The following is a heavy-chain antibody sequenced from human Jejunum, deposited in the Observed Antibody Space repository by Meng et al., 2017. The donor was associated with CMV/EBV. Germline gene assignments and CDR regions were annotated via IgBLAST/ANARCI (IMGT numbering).Heavy chain of an antibody. Sequence: FRSYGMHCVRQATGKGLEWVAFIRYDGTNKFHADSVNGRFTSSRDNSKNTLYLQMNSLRGEDTAVYYCAKSRGDFWSGYYHGMDVWGQGTTVTVSS. CDR2: IRYDGTNK. J-gene: IGHJ6*02. CDR1: FRSYG. V-gene: IGHV3-30*02. CDR3: AKSRGDFWSGYYHGMDV. D-gene: IGHD3-3*01.